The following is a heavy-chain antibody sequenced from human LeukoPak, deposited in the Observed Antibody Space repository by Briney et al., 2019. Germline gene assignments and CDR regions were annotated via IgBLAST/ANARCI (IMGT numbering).Heavy chain of an antibody. CDR3: ARQKRIAVAYWFDP. J-gene: IGHJ5*02. CDR1: GDSVSSNSAA. CDR2: TYYRSKWYN. V-gene: IGHV6-1*01. D-gene: IGHD6-19*01. Sequence: SQTLSLTCAISGDSVSSNSAAWNWFRQSPSRGLEWLGRTYYRSKWYNDYAVSVKSRITINPDTSKNQFSLQLNSVTPEDTAVYHCARQKRIAVAYWFDPWGQGTLVTVSS.